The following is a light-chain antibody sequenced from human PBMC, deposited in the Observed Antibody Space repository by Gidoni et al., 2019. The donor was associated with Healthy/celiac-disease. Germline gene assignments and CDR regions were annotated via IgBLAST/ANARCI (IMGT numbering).Light chain of an antibody. V-gene: IGKV3-11*01. CDR1: QCVSSY. J-gene: IGKJ5*01. CDR2: DAS. CDR3: QQRINWPVT. Sequence: EMVLTQSPATLSLSPGERATLSCRASQCVSSYLAWYQQKPGQAPRLLIYDASNRATGIPARFSGSGSGTDFTLTISSLEPEDFAVYYCQQRINWPVTFGQGTRLEIK.